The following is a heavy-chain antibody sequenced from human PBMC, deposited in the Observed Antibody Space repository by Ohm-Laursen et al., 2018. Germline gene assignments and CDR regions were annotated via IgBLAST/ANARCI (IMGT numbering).Heavy chain of an antibody. Sequence: SETLSLTCTVSGGSISSYYWSWIRQPPGKGLEWIGYIYYSGSTNYNPSLKSRVTISVDTSKNQFSLKLSSVTAADTAVYYCARFRVDSHGYRYFDLWGRGTLVTVSS. D-gene: IGHD5-18*01. J-gene: IGHJ2*01. CDR2: IYYSGST. CDR3: ARFRVDSHGYRYFDL. CDR1: GGSISSYY. V-gene: IGHV4-59*01.